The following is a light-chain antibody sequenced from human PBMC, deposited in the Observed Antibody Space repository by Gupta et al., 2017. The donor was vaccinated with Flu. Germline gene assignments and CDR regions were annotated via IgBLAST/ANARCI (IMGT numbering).Light chain of an antibody. J-gene: IGLJ3*02. Sequence: AVTLVTSLSVSLGGTVLLTHGLSSRSVSSCYYPSWYHQTPGQTPRTLIYNTDPRSSGVPDRFSGSILGNRAALTIAGAQADDESDYFSVLYMGSDVGVFDGGTKLTVL. CDR1: SRSVSSCYY. V-gene: IGLV8-61*01. CDR2: NTD. CDR3: VLYMGSDVGV.